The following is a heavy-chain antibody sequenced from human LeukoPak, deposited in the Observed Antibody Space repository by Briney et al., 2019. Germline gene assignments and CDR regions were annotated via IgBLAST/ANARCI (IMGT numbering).Heavy chain of an antibody. CDR1: GGSISSSSYY. D-gene: IGHD1-26*01. J-gene: IGHJ4*02. Sequence: SETLSLTCTVSGGSISSSSYYWGWIRQPPGKGLEWIGSIYYSGSTYYNPSLKSRVTISVDTSKNQFSLKLSSVTAADTAVYYCARGSPRRAFDYWGQGTLVTVSS. CDR3: ARGSPRRAFDY. V-gene: IGHV4-39*01. CDR2: IYYSGST.